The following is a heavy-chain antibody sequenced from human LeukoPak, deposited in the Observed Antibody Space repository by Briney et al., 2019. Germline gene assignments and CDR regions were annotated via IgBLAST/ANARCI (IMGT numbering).Heavy chain of an antibody. Sequence: ASETLSLTCAVYGGSFSGYYWSWIRQPPGKGLEWIGEINHSGSTNYNPSLKSRVTISVDTSKNQFSLKLSSVTAADTAVYYCARQQLVKGYFDYWGQGTLVTVSS. J-gene: IGHJ4*02. CDR1: GGSFSGYY. CDR2: INHSGST. D-gene: IGHD6-13*01. CDR3: ARQQLVKGYFDY. V-gene: IGHV4-34*01.